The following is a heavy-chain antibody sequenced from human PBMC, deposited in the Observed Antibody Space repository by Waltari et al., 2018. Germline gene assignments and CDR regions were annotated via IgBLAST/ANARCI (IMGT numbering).Heavy chain of an antibody. CDR2: IRRKAYGGTT. J-gene: IGHJ4*02. CDR3: TRALYDYVWGSYSGVDY. V-gene: IGHV3-49*03. Sequence: EVQLVESGGGLVQPGRSLRLSCTASGFTFGDYAMSWFRQAPGKGLEWVGFIRRKAYGGTTEYAASVKGRFNISRDDSKSIAYLQMNSLKTEDTAVYYCTRALYDYVWGSYSGVDYWGQGTLVTVSS. CDR1: GFTFGDYA. D-gene: IGHD3-16*01.